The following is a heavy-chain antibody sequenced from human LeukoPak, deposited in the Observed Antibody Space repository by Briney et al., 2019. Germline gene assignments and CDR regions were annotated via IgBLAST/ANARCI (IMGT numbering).Heavy chain of an antibody. Sequence: LAGGSLRLSCAASGFTFSNYGMSWVRQAPGKGLEWVSAISGNGGSLYYLDSVKGRFTISRDNSKNTLYLQMNSLRDEDTAVYYCAKDSTTVTFLDAFDIWGQGTMVTVSS. J-gene: IGHJ3*02. CDR2: ISGNGGSL. CDR3: AKDSTTVTFLDAFDI. D-gene: IGHD4-17*01. V-gene: IGHV3-23*01. CDR1: GFTFSNYG.